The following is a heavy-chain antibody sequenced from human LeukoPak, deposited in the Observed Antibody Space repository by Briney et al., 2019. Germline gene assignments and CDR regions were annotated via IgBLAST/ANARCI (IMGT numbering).Heavy chain of an antibody. Sequence: SETLSLTCTVSGGSISSYYWSWIRQPPGKGLEWIGYIYYSGSTNYNPSLKSRVTISVDTSKNQFSLKLSSVTAVDTAMYYCARTTAAAGTSFDYWGQGTLVTVSS. J-gene: IGHJ4*02. CDR3: ARTTAAAGTSFDY. D-gene: IGHD6-13*01. V-gene: IGHV4-59*12. CDR2: IYYSGST. CDR1: GGSISSYY.